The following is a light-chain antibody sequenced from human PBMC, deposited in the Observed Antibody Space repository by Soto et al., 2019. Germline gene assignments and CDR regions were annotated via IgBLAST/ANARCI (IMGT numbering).Light chain of an antibody. V-gene: IGLV2-14*01. J-gene: IGLJ7*02. CDR2: DVS. CDR3: SSYASTSTLVV. CDR1: SSDVGTYNY. Sequence: QSALTQPASVSGSPGQSITISCTGTSSDVGTYNYVSWYQQHPGKAPKLIIYDVSTRPSGLSNRFSGSKSGNTASLTISGLQAEDEADYFCSSYASTSTLVVFGGGTQLTA.